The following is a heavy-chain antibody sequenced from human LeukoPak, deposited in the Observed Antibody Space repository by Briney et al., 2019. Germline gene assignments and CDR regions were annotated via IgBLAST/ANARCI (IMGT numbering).Heavy chain of an antibody. V-gene: IGHV4-39*01. J-gene: IGHJ4*02. CDR1: GGSISSSNHY. CDR2: IYYSGST. D-gene: IGHD5-12*01. Sequence: SETLSLTCNVFGGSISSSNHYWAWIRQPPGRGLEWIGSIYYSGSTYINPSLKSRVTISADTPKNQFSLKMSSVTAADTAVYYCARRIIVATIDYWGQGILVNVSS. CDR3: ARRIIVATIDY.